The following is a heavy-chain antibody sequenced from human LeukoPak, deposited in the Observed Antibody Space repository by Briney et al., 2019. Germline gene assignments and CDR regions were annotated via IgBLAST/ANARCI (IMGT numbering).Heavy chain of an antibody. CDR3: ARVPLSITMIVGDDAFDI. D-gene: IGHD3-22*01. CDR1: GYTFTSYG. Sequence: ASVKVSCKASGYTFTSYGISWVRQAPGQGLEWMGWISAYNGNTNYAQKLQGRVTMTTDTSTSTAYMELRSLRSDDTAVYYCARVPLSITMIVGDDAFDIWGQGTMVIVSS. V-gene: IGHV1-18*01. CDR2: ISAYNGNT. J-gene: IGHJ3*02.